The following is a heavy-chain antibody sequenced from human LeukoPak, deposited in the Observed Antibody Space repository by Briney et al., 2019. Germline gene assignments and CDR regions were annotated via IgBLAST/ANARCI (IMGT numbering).Heavy chain of an antibody. CDR1: GYTFTGNY. D-gene: IGHD2-15*01. J-gene: IGHJ4*02. V-gene: IGHV1-2*02. CDR2: ISPNNGGT. CDR3: AREWDCSDGICFPRGFDF. Sequence: GASVKVSCKASGYTFTGNYVHWVLQAPGQGLEWMGWISPNNGGTSYAQNFRDRFTMTTDTSINTAYMELSWLTSDDTAVYYCAREWDCSDGICFPRGFDFWGQGTLVTVSS.